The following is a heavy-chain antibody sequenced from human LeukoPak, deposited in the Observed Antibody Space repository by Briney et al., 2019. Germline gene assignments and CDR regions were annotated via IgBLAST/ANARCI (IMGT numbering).Heavy chain of an antibody. J-gene: IGHJ4*02. CDR1: GFTFSTYW. V-gene: IGHV3-21*01. CDR2: ISSSGRYI. CDR3: ARDLDSSSSLYAY. Sequence: PGGSLRLSCATSGFTFSTYWMSWVRQAPGKGLEWVSSISSSGRYIYYPDSVRGRFTVSRDNAKNSLYLQMNSLRAEDTAVYFCARDLDSSSSLYAYWGQGTLVTVSS. D-gene: IGHD6-13*01.